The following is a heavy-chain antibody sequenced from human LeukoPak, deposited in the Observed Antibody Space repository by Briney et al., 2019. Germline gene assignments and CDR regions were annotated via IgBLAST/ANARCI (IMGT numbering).Heavy chain of an antibody. CDR3: ARYCIKGVCSPYYNMDV. V-gene: IGHV3-23*01. D-gene: IGHD2-8*01. CDR2: ISDNT. Sequence: GGSLRLSCAASGFTFSPYGMTWVRQAPGKGLEWVSAISDNTYYADSVKGRFTISRDNSKNMLYLQKNSLRADDTAVYYCARYCIKGVCSPYYNMDVWGQGTTVTVSS. J-gene: IGHJ6*02. CDR1: GFTFSPYG.